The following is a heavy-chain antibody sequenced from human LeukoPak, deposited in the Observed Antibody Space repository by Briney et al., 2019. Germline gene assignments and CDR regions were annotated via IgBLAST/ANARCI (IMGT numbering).Heavy chain of an antibody. CDR2: ISWNSGSI. CDR3: AKSDSSTTGAFDI. CDR1: GFTFDDYA. Sequence: GGSLRLSCAASGFTFDDYAIPWVRQAPGKGLEWVSGISWNSGSIGYADSVKGRFSISRDNAKNSLYLQMNSLRAEDTALYYCAKSDSSTTGAFDIWGQGTMVTVSS. V-gene: IGHV3-9*01. J-gene: IGHJ3*02. D-gene: IGHD3-22*01.